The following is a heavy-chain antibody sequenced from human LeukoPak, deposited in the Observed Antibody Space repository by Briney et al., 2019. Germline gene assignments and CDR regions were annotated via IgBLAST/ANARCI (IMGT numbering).Heavy chain of an antibody. CDR2: IYYNGIT. J-gene: IGHJ6*02. CDR1: GGSISNYY. Sequence: MPSETLSLTCAVSGGSISNYYWSWIRQSPKKGLEWIGYIYYNGITNYNPSLESRVTISVDTSKNQFSLTLTSVTAADTAVYYCARRGAGSTYFYYGLDVWGQGTTVTVSS. V-gene: IGHV4-59*08. CDR3: ARRGAGSTYFYYGLDV. D-gene: IGHD1-7*01.